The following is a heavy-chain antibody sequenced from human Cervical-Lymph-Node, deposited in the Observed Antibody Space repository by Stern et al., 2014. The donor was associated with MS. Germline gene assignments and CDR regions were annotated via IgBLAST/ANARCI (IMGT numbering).Heavy chain of an antibody. Sequence: VQLLESGAEVKKPGASVKVSCKASGYTFTSYDINWVRQATGQGLEWMGWMNPNSGNTGYAQKFQGRVTMTRNTSISTAYMELSSLRSEDTAVYYCARGRITRNWFDPWGQGTLVTVSS. D-gene: IGHD3-10*01. CDR3: ARGRITRNWFDP. CDR1: GYTFTSYD. CDR2: MNPNSGNT. V-gene: IGHV1-8*01. J-gene: IGHJ5*02.